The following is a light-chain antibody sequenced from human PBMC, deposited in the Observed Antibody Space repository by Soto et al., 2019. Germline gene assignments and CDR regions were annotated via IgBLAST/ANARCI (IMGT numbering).Light chain of an antibody. CDR1: QSVSSSY. V-gene: IGKV3D-15*01. Sequence: EIVLTQSPGTLSLSPWERATLSCRASQSVSSSYLVWYQQKPGQAPRLLIYGASTRATGIPARFSGSGSGTEFTLTISSLQSEDFAVYYCQQYNNWPLLTFGGGTKVDIK. J-gene: IGKJ4*01. CDR3: QQYNNWPLLT. CDR2: GAS.